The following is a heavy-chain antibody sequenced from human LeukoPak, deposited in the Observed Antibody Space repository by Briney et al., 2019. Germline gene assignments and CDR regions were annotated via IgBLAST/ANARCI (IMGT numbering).Heavy chain of an antibody. CDR3: ARAYDYGTNWYDP. J-gene: IGHJ5*02. CDR1: GFTVSSSY. D-gene: IGHD4-17*01. Sequence: GGSLRLSCAASGFTVSSSYMSWVRQAPGKRLEWVSVIYSGGSAYYADSVKGRFTISRDNSRNMVYLQMNSLRAEDTAVYYCARAYDYGTNWYDPWGQGTLVTVSS. V-gene: IGHV3-53*01. CDR2: IYSGGSA.